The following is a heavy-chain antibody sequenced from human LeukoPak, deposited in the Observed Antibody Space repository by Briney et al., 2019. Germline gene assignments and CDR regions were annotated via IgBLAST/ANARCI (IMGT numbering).Heavy chain of an antibody. CDR2: IPASGGST. D-gene: IGHD6-19*01. CDR3: AKESSGGWYFDY. V-gene: IGHV3-23*01. CDR1: GFTFSSYA. Sequence: GGSLRLSCAASGFTFSSYAMSWVRQAPGKGLEWVSSIPASGGSTYYADSVKGRFTISRDNSKNSLYLQMNSLRAEDTAVYYCAKESSGGWYFDYWGQGTLVTVSS. J-gene: IGHJ4*02.